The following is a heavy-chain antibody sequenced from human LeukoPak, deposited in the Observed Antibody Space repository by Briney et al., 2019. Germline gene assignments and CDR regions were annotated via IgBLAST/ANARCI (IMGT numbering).Heavy chain of an antibody. D-gene: IGHD2-15*01. CDR3: ARDVGYWYFDL. CDR2: INHSGST. V-gene: IGHV4-34*01. CDR1: GGSFSGYY. J-gene: IGHJ2*01. Sequence: SETLSLTCAVYGGSFSGYYWSWIRQPPGKGLEWIGEINHSGSTNYNPSLKSRVTISVDTSKNQFSLKLSSVTAADTAVYYCARDVGYWYFDLWGRGTLVTVSS.